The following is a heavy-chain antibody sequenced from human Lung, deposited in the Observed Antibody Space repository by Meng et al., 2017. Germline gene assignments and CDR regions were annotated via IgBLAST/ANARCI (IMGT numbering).Heavy chain of an antibody. J-gene: IGHJ4*02. CDR3: ARGPTTIAHDFDY. D-gene: IGHD5-24*01. Sequence: VELSRGGAVLLTPAVTCFLTCVVAGGSMSNYYWRWIGQPPGKGLEWIWEIIHSGRTNYNPSLESRATISVDTSQNNLSLKLSSVTAADSAVYYCARGPTTIAHDFDYWGQGTLVTVSS. CDR1: GGSMSNYY. V-gene: IGHV4-34*01. CDR2: IIHSGRT.